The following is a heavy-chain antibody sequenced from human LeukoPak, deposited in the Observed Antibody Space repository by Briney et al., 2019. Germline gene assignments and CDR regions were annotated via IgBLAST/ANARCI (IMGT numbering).Heavy chain of an antibody. V-gene: IGHV4-59*01. CDR1: GGSISSYY. D-gene: IGHD6-6*01. J-gene: IGHJ5*02. Sequence: SETLSLTCTVSGGSISSYYWSWIRQPPGKGLEWIGYIYYSGSTNYNPSLKSRVTISVDTSKNQFFLKLSSVTAADTAVYYCARDLSSSSYNWFDPWGQGTLVTVSS. CDR2: IYYSGST. CDR3: ARDLSSSSYNWFDP.